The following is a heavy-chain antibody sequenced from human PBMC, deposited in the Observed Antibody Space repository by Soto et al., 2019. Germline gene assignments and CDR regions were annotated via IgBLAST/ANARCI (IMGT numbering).Heavy chain of an antibody. Sequence: VQLVESGGGLIQAGGSLRLSCAVSXFTVSXXXMXWVRQAPGKGLEWVSLIYSGGSISYADSVKGRFTISRDGSMNMLYLQMNSLTAEDTAVYYCARDGNGQRGSPHWGQGTLVTVSS. D-gene: IGHD3-16*01. CDR3: ARDGNGQRGSPH. V-gene: IGHV3-53*02. CDR2: IYSGGSI. CDR1: XFTVSXXX. J-gene: IGHJ4*02.